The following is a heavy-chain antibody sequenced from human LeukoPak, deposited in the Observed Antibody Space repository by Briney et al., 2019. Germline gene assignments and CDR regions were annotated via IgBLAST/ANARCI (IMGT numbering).Heavy chain of an antibody. V-gene: IGHV4-4*07. D-gene: IGHD6-13*01. CDR3: ARFPSGIAASGGFDP. Sequence: SETLSRTCTVSGDSISSSYWSWIRQPAGKGLEWLGRVFIGGNTNYNPSLKSRLTISLDTSKSQFSLELTSVTAADTAVYYCARFPSGIAASGGFDPWGQGALVTVSS. J-gene: IGHJ5*02. CDR1: GDSISSSY. CDR2: VFIGGNT.